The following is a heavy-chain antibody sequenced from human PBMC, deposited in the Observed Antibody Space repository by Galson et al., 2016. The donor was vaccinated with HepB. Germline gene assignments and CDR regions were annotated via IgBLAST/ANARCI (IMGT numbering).Heavy chain of an antibody. D-gene: IGHD1-26*01. J-gene: IGHJ6*02. Sequence: SLRLSCAVSGFTFSTYAMHWVRQSPGKGLEWVAVISHDGSNKFYADSVKGRFTTSRDSSKNTLFLQMNSLRAEDTAIFYCARDQWASGMDVWGQGTTVTVS. CDR2: ISHDGSNK. CDR1: GFTFSTYA. CDR3: ARDQWASGMDV. V-gene: IGHV3-30-3*01.